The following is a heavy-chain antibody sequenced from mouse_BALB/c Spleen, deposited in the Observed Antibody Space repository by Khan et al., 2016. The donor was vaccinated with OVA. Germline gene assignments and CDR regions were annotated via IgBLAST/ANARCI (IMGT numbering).Heavy chain of an antibody. Sequence: QVQLQQSGPELVKPGASVKMSCKASGYTFTDYVMNWVKQRNGQGLEWIGQIYPGSDSTYYNEKFKGKATLTADRSSSTAYMQLSNLTSEDSAGSFCARAGWDVFAYWGQGTLVTVSA. V-gene: IGHV1-77*01. CDR3: ARAGWDVFAY. CDR1: GYTFTDYV. D-gene: IGHD4-1*01. J-gene: IGHJ3*01. CDR2: IYPGSDST.